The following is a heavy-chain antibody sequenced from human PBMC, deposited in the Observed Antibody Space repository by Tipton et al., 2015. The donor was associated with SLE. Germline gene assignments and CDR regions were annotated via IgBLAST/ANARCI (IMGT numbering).Heavy chain of an antibody. D-gene: IGHD3-16*01. V-gene: IGHV4-61*02. CDR1: GASVSSSFHH. Sequence: TLSLTCTVSGASVSSSFHHWSWIRQPAGEGLEWIGHSSGSATYNPSLTSRVTISVDTSKNQFSLKMTSVTAADTAVYYCARDHYGSLDYWGQGMLVTVSS. J-gene: IGHJ4*02. CDR2: SSGSA. CDR3: ARDHYGSLDY.